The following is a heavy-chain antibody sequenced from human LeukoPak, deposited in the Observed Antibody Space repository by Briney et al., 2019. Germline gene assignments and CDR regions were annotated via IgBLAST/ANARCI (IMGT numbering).Heavy chain of an antibody. D-gene: IGHD6-6*01. CDR1: SGSISSSSYS. J-gene: IGHJ5*02. CDR3: ARRELVGWFDP. CDR2: IYHSGST. V-gene: IGHV4-30-2*01. Sequence: SETLSLTCTVSSGSISSSSYSWSWIRQPPGKGLEWIGYIYHSGSTYYNPSLKSRVTISVDRSKNQFSLKLSSVTAADTAVYYCARRELVGWFDPWGQGTLVTVSS.